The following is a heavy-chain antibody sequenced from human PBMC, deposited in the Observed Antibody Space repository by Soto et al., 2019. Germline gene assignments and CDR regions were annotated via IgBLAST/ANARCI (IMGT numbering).Heavy chain of an antibody. CDR3: ARVGDYYGSGISSY. V-gene: IGHV3-53*01. D-gene: IGHD3-10*01. J-gene: IGHJ4*02. CDR1: GFTVSTNY. CDR2: IYSGGST. Sequence: GGSLRLSCAASGFTVSTNYMSWFRQSPGKGLERVSVIYSGGSTYYADSVKGRFTISRDNSKNTLYLQMNSLRAEDTAVYYCARVGDYYGSGISSYWGQGTLVTVSS.